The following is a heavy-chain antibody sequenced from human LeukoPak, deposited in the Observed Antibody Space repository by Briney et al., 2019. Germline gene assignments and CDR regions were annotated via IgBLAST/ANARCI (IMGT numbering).Heavy chain of an antibody. CDR3: ARANAGYFDY. J-gene: IGHJ4*02. CDR1: GFTFSSYG. CDR2: IRYDGSNK. V-gene: IGHV3-30*02. D-gene: IGHD3-10*01. Sequence: GGSLRLSCAASGFTFSSYGMHWVRQAPGKGLEWVAFIRYDGSNKYYADSVKGRFTISRDNAKNSLYLQMNSLRAEDTAVYYCARANAGYFDYWGQGTLVTVSS.